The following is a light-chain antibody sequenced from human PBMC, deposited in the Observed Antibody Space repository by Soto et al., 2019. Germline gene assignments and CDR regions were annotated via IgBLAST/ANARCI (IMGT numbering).Light chain of an antibody. CDR3: QQYNNWPPWT. CDR2: GAS. V-gene: IGKV3-15*01. J-gene: IGKJ1*01. CDR1: QSIRTH. Sequence: EIVMTQYPATLSVSPGERATLSCRASQSIRTHLAWYQQKVGQAPRLLIYGASTRATGIPARFSGSGSGTEFTLTISSLQSEDFAVYYCQQYNNWPPWTFGQGTRWISN.